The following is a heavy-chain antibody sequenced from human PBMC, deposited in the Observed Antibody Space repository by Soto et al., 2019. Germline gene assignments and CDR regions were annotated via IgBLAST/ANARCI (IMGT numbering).Heavy chain of an antibody. Sequence: GGSLRLSCAASGFTFSSHWMSWVRQAPGKGLEWVANIKQDGSEKYYVDSVKGRFTISRDNAKNSLYLQMNSLRAEDTAVYYCARVLRYFDWSGYGMDVWGQGTTVTVSS. J-gene: IGHJ6*02. V-gene: IGHV3-7*05. CDR3: ARVLRYFDWSGYGMDV. CDR2: IKQDGSEK. D-gene: IGHD3-9*01. CDR1: GFTFSSHW.